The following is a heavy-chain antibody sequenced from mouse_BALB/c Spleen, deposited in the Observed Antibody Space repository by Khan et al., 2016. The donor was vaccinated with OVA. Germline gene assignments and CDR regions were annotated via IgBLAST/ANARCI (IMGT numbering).Heavy chain of an antibody. CDR3: ARVYGGDFDY. D-gene: IGHD1-1*01. CDR1: GYSITTDYA. Sequence: VQLKESGPGLVKPSQSLSLTCTVTGYSITTDYAWNWIRQFPGNKLEWMGFISYSGNTNYNPSLKSRISITRDTSKNQFFLQLKSVTTEDTARYYCARVYGGDFDYWGQGTTLTVSS. CDR2: ISYSGNT. J-gene: IGHJ2*01. V-gene: IGHV3-2*02.